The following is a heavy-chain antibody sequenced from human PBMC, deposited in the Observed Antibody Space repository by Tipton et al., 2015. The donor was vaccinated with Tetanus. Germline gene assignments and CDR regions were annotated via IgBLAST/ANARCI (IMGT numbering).Heavy chain of an antibody. Sequence: GLVKPSETLSLTCAVYGGSFTDYSWSWIRQPPGQGLEWIGEVNQAGNPDYIPSLKGRVTMSLDTSKSQLSLNLSSVTAADTAVYYCARGPRTRIYDSSGYSFRYFYGMDVWGLGATVTVSS. CDR2: VNQAGNP. V-gene: IGHV4-34*01. CDR3: ARGPRTRIYDSSGYSFRYFYGMDV. CDR1: GGSFTDYS. D-gene: IGHD3-22*01. J-gene: IGHJ6*02.